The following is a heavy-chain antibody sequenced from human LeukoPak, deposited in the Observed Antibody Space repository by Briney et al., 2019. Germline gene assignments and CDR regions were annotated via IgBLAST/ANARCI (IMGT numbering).Heavy chain of an antibody. D-gene: IGHD2-15*01. V-gene: IGHV3-48*02. Sequence: GGSLRLSCAASAFTLTSYGMSWVRQAPGKGLEWLSHITSGGTIYYADSVKGRFTISRDNAKSSLYLQMSSLSDEDKAVYYCSRRYWSGGSCVVVPYCYYWGQGTLVTVSS. CDR1: AFTLTSYG. J-gene: IGHJ4*02. CDR2: ITSGGTI. CDR3: SRRYWSGGSCVVVPYCYY.